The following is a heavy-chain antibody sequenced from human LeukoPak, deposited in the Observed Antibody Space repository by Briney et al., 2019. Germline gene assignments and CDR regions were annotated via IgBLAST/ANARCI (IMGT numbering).Heavy chain of an antibody. V-gene: IGHV4-34*01. CDR3: ARAGRAYSPDY. D-gene: IGHD2-21*01. CDR1: GGSFSGYY. Sequence: SETLSLTCAVYGGSFSGYYWSWIRQPPGKGLEWIGEINHSGSTNYNPSLKSRVTISVDTSKNQFSLKLSSVTAADTAVYYCARAGRAYSPDYWGQGTLVTVSS. J-gene: IGHJ4*02. CDR2: INHSGST.